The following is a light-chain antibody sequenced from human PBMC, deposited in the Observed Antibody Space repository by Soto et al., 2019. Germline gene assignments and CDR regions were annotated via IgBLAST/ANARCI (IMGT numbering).Light chain of an antibody. J-gene: IGKJ4*01. V-gene: IGKV4-1*01. CDR2: WAS. Sequence: DIVMTQSPDSLAVSLGDRATINCKSSQSVFYSSNNNHYLAWYQQKPGQPPKLLIYWASTRESGVPDRFSGSGSGTDFTLTISSLQAEDVAIYYCQQYYSTPLTFGGGTKVEIK. CDR3: QQYYSTPLT. CDR1: QSVFYSSNNNHY.